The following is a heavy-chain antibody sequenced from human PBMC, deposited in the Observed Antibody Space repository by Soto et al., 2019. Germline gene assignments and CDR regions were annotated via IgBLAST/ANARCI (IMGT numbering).Heavy chain of an antibody. CDR2: IQLRGTT. D-gene: IGHD5-18*01. CDR1: GDSISSGDHY. V-gene: IGHV4-30-4*01. J-gene: IGHJ4*02. CDR3: ARGRGYGYGIDY. Sequence: PSETLSLTCTVSGDSISSGDHYWSWIRQPPGKGLECIEYIQLRGTTYYNPSLKSRLSIPVDTSKNQFSLKLTSVTAADTAVYYCARGRGYGYGIDYWGQGALVTVSS.